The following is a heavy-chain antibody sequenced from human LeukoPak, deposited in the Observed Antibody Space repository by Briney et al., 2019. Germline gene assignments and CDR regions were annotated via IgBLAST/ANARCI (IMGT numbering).Heavy chain of an antibody. J-gene: IGHJ4*02. CDR1: AGSINTYF. Sequence: SETLSLTCTVSAGSINTYFWTWVRQPAGKGLEWIGRISGSGTAFYNPSLESRVTISLDTANYQLFLRMASVSAADTAVYYCARGTELTRTSGHYSFDYWGQGTLVSVS. D-gene: IGHD1-7*01. CDR3: ARGTELTRTSGHYSFDY. CDR2: ISGSGTA. V-gene: IGHV4-4*07.